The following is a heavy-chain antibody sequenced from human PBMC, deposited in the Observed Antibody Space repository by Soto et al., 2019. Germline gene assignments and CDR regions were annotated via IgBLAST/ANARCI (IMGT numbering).Heavy chain of an antibody. Sequence: SETLSLTCAVYGGSVNGYYWNWIRQPPGKGLEWIGEINHTRGTHYNPSLKSRVTMSVDTSKNQFSLRLSSVTAADTAIYYCATRITVFGLLIPPFDPWGQGTQVTVSS. V-gene: IGHV4-34*01. CDR1: GGSVNGYY. J-gene: IGHJ5*02. CDR2: INHTRGT. D-gene: IGHD3-3*01. CDR3: ATRITVFGLLIPPFDP.